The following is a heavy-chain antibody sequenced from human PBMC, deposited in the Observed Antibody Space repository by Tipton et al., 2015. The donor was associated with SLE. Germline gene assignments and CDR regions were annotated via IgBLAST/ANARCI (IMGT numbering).Heavy chain of an antibody. Sequence: TLSLTCTVSGYSISSGYYWGWIRQPPGKGLEWIGSIYHSGSTYYNPSLKSRVTISSDTSQNQFSLELNSVTAADTAVYFCARFEGEYSGYSFDYWGQGTLVTVSS. CDR3: ARFEGEYSGYSFDY. D-gene: IGHD5-12*01. CDR2: IYHSGST. CDR1: GYSISSGYY. J-gene: IGHJ4*02. V-gene: IGHV4-38-2*02.